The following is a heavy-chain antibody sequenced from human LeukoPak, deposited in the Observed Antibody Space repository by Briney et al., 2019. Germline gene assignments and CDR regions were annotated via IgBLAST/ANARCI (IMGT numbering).Heavy chain of an antibody. CDR3: AKGDGYSSPWYFDL. J-gene: IGHJ4*02. V-gene: IGHV3-48*03. D-gene: IGHD5-18*01. CDR1: GLTFSNYD. Sequence: GGSLRLSCAASGLTFSNYDMNWVREAPGKGLEWVSYISNSGTTVYHADSVKGRFTISRDNAKNSVSLQLDSLRAEDTAIYYCAKGDGYSSPWYFDLWGQGTLVTVSS. CDR2: ISNSGTTV.